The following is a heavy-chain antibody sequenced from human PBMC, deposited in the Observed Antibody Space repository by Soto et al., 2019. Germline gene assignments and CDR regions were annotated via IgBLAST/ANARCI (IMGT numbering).Heavy chain of an antibody. V-gene: IGHV1-58*01. CDR2: IVVGSGNT. CDR3: AAARSPTWDNFDY. J-gene: IGHJ4*02. D-gene: IGHD1-26*01. CDR1: GFTFTSSA. Sequence: SVKVSCKASGFTFTSSAVQWVRQARGQRLEWIGWIVVGSGNTNYAQKFQERVTITRDMSTSTAYMELSSLRSEDTAVYYCAAARSPTWDNFDYWGQGTLVTVSS.